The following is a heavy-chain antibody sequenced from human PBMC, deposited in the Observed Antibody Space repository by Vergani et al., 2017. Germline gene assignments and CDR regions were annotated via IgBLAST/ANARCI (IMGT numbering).Heavy chain of an antibody. CDR3: ASAAYFDY. CDR2: IYYRGSA. V-gene: IGHV4-39*07. CDR1: GGSISSSSYY. J-gene: IGHJ4*02. Sequence: QVQLQESGPGLVKPSETLSLTCTVSGGSISSSSYYWGWIRQPPGKGLEWIGRIYYRGSAYYNPSLKSRVTISVDTSKNQFSLKLSSGAAADTAVYYCASAAYFDYWGQGTLVTVSS.